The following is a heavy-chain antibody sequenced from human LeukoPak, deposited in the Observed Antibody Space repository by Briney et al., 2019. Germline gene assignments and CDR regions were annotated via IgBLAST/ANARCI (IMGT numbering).Heavy chain of an antibody. Sequence: GGSLRLSCAASGFTFSSYAMSWVRQAPGKGLEWVSAISGSGGSTYYADSVKGRFTISRDNAKNSLYLQMNSLRAEDTAVYYCARDTVLRFLEWLSPVGEDLGVDYWGQGTLVTVSS. CDR2: ISGSGGST. D-gene: IGHD3-3*01. J-gene: IGHJ4*02. CDR1: GFTFSSYA. CDR3: ARDTVLRFLEWLSPVGEDLGVDY. V-gene: IGHV3-23*01.